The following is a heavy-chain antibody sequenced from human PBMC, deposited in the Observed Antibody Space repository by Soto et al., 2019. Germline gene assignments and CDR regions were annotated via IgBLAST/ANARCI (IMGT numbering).Heavy chain of an antibody. CDR1: GFTFSDYY. D-gene: IGHD6-19*01. CDR3: ARGRPYSSVWSYDAFDI. J-gene: IGHJ3*02. V-gene: IGHV3-11*01. Sequence: GGPLRLSCAASGFTFSDYYMSWIRQAPGKGLEWVSYISSSGSSIYDADSVKGRFTISRDNAKNSLYLQMNSLRAEDTAVYYCARGRPYSSVWSYDAFDIWGQGTMVTVSS. CDR2: ISSSGSSI.